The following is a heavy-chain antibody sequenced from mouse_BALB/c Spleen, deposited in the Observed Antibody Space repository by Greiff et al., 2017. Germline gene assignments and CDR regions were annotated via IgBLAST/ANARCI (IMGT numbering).Heavy chain of an antibody. Sequence: GDINPNYDSTSYNQKFKGKATLTVDKSSSTAYMELRSLTSEDTAVYYCARRGSYGNYWYFDVWGAGTTVTVSS. D-gene: IGHD2-1*01. V-gene: IGHV1-18*01. J-gene: IGHJ1*01. CDR3: ARRGSYGNYWYFDV. CDR2: INPNYDST.